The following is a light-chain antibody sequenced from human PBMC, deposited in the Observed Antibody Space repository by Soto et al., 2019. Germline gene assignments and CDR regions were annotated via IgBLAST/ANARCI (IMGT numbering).Light chain of an antibody. CDR3: QHYKMYSPWT. CDR1: QSISSW. CDR2: DVS. V-gene: IGKV1-5*01. Sequence: IQITQSTSTLAASVGGRVPITCRASQSISSWLAWYQQRPGKAPKLLIYDVSSLQSGVPSRFSGSGSGTEFTLTISSLQPDDFATYYCQHYKMYSPWTFGQGTKVDIK. J-gene: IGKJ1*01.